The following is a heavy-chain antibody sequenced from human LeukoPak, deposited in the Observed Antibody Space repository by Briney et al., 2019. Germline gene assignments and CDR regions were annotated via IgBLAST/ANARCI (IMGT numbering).Heavy chain of an antibody. CDR3: ARNTRSTLAYDY. Sequence: GASVKVSCKSSGYTFTGYYLHWVLQGPGQGLEWVGWINPNSGGTNYAQKFQGRVTMTSDTSISTAYMELSRLTSDDTAVYYCARNTRSTLAYDYWGQGTLVTVSS. D-gene: IGHD1-1*01. J-gene: IGHJ4*02. CDR1: GYTFTGYY. CDR2: INPNSGGT. V-gene: IGHV1-2*02.